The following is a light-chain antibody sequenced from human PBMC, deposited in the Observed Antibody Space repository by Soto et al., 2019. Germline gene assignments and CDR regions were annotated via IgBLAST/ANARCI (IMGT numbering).Light chain of an antibody. CDR3: ETWDSNTHTV. CDR2: LEGSGSY. V-gene: IGLV4-60*02. Sequence: QAVVTQSSSASASLGSSVKLTCTLSSGHSSYIIAWHQQQPGKGPRYLMKLEGSGSYNKGSGVPDRFSGSSSGADRYLTISNLQFEDESDYYCETWDSNTHTVFGGGTKVTVL. CDR1: SGHSSYI. J-gene: IGLJ3*02.